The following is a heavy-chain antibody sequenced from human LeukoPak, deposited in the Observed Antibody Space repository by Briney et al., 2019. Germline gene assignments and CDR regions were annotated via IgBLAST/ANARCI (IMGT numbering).Heavy chain of an antibody. V-gene: IGHV3-33*01. CDR3: ARDAQRGFDYSNSLRY. D-gene: IGHD4-11*01. J-gene: IGHJ4*01. CDR1: GFTFSSYG. Sequence: PGGSLRLSCAASGFTFSSYGMHWVRQAPGKGLEWVAVIWSDGSNRFYAGSVNGRFTIFRDNAQNTVFLQMNSLRAEDTAMYYCARDAQRGFDYSNSLRYWGHGTLVTVSS. CDR2: IWSDGSNR.